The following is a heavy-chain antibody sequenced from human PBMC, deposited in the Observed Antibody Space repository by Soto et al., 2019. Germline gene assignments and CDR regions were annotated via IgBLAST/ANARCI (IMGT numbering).Heavy chain of an antibody. CDR1: GFTFRRYV. CDR2: ISGSGDST. CDR3: ANNGRWGGNKPFDH. V-gene: IGHV3-23*01. Sequence: PGGSLRLSCVASGFTFRRYVMSWVRQAPGKGLEWVSVISGSGDSTYYADSVRGRFTISRDNSKNTLYLQMNSLRADDTAVYYCANNGRWGGNKPFDHWGQGTLVTVSS. D-gene: IGHD2-8*01. J-gene: IGHJ4*02.